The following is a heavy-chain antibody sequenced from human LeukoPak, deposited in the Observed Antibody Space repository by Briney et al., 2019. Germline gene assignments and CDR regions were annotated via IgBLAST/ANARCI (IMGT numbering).Heavy chain of an antibody. CDR2: IYYSGST. D-gene: IGHD2-15*01. CDR1: GGSISSYY. J-gene: IGHJ3*02. CDR3: ARDCSGGTCYSLDAFDI. Sequence: SETLSLTCTVSGGSISSYYWSWIRQPPGKGLEWIGYIYYSGSTNYNPSLKSRVTISVDASKNQFSLKLSSVTAADTAMYYCARDCSGGTCYSLDAFDIWGQGTMVTVSS. V-gene: IGHV4-59*12.